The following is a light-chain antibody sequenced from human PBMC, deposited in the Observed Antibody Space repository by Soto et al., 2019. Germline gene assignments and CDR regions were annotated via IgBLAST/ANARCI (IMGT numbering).Light chain of an antibody. Sequence: EIVLTQSPGTLSLSPGERATLSCRASQSVSSSYLAWYQQKPCQAPRLLIYGASSRATGIPDRFSGSGSGTDFTLTIIRLEPEDFAVYYCQQYGSSPPYTFGQGTKLELK. CDR1: QSVSSSY. CDR2: GAS. J-gene: IGKJ2*01. V-gene: IGKV3-20*01. CDR3: QQYGSSPPYT.